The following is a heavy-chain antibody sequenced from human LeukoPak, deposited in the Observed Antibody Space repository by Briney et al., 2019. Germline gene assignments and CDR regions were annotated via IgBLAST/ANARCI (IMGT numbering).Heavy chain of an antibody. CDR1: GFTFSSYA. CDR3: AEDGWIQLWLPPNIDY. J-gene: IGHJ4*02. D-gene: IGHD5-18*01. CDR2: ISGSGGST. V-gene: IGHV3-23*01. Sequence: PGGSLRLSCAASGFTFSSYAMSWVRQAPGKGLEWVSAISGSGGSTYYADSVKGRFTISRDNSKNTLYLQMNSLRAEDAAVYYCAEDGWIQLWLPPNIDYWGQETLVTVSS.